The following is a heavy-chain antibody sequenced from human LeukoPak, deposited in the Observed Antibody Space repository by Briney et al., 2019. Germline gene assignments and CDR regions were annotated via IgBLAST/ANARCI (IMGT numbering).Heavy chain of an antibody. D-gene: IGHD3-3*01. CDR1: GYTFNLFG. Sequence: ASVKVSCKASGYTFNLFGISWVRLAPGQGLEWMGWVSAYNGDTNYAQEFQGRVTMTTDISTSTAYMDLRSLTFDDTAIYYCVRHPYDFWSDYRQNWFDPWGQGTLVTVSS. CDR2: VSAYNGDT. CDR3: VRHPYDFWSDYRQNWFDP. J-gene: IGHJ5*02. V-gene: IGHV1-18*01.